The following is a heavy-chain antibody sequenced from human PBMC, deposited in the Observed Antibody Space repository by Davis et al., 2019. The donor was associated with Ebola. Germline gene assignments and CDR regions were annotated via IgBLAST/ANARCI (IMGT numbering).Heavy chain of an antibody. J-gene: IGHJ4*02. CDR2: ISGSGGST. CDR3: AREAYYYDSTGYYYDIPDLFDY. CDR1: GFTFSSYA. Sequence: GESLKISCAASGFTFSSYAMSWVRQAPGKGLEWVSAISGSGGSTYYADSVKGRLTISRDNSKNTLYLQMNSLRAEDTAVYYCAREAYYYDSTGYYYDIPDLFDYWGQGTLVTVSS. D-gene: IGHD3-22*01. V-gene: IGHV3-23*01.